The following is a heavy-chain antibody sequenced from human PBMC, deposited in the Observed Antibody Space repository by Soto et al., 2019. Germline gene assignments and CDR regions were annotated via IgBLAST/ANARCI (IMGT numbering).Heavy chain of an antibody. J-gene: IGHJ3*01. CDR2: IKYDGGSA. Sequence: EVQLVESGGGLVQPGGSLRLSCAASGFTFSSYWMHWVRQAPGKGLVWVSRIKYDGGSANYADSVKGRFTISRDNAENTVYLQMHSLRAEDTAVYYCARGVPGHYGFDVWGQGTMVTVSS. D-gene: IGHD1-1*01. CDR3: ARGVPGHYGFDV. CDR1: GFTFSSYW. V-gene: IGHV3-74*01.